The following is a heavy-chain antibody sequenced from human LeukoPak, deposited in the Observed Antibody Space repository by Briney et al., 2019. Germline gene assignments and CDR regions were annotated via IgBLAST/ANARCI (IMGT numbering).Heavy chain of an antibody. V-gene: IGHV3-7*01. J-gene: IGHJ6*02. CDR3: ARDQEGMMYVALYGMDV. Sequence: GGSLRLSCAASGFTFSSYWMSWVRQAPGKGLEWVANIKQDGSEKYYVDSVKGRFTISRDNAKNSLYLQTNSLRAEDTAVYYCARDQEGMMYVALYGMDVWGQGTTVTVSS. CDR2: IKQDGSEK. D-gene: IGHD2-8*01. CDR1: GFTFSSYW.